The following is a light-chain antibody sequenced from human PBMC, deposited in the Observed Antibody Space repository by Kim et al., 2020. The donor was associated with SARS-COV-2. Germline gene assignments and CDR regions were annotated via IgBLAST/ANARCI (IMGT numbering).Light chain of an antibody. CDR2: KAS. Sequence: SASVEDRVTITCRASQSISSWLAWYQQKPGKAPKLLIYKASSLESGVPSRFSGSGSGTEFTLTISSLQPDDFATYYCQQYNSYWTFGQGTKVEIK. V-gene: IGKV1-5*03. CDR1: QSISSW. J-gene: IGKJ1*01. CDR3: QQYNSYWT.